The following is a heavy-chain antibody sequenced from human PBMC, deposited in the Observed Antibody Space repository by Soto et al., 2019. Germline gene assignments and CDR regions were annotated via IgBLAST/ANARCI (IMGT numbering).Heavy chain of an antibody. CDR2: IYYSGST. Sequence: QLQLQESGPGLVKPSETLSLTCTVSGGSISSSSYYWGWIRQPPGKGLEWIGSIYYSGSTYYNPSLKSRVTISVDTSKNQFSLKLSSVTAADTAVYYCAIQSASYSNCFDPWGQGTLVTVSS. V-gene: IGHV4-39*01. J-gene: IGHJ5*02. CDR1: GGSISSSSYY. CDR3: AIQSASYSNCFDP. D-gene: IGHD1-26*01.